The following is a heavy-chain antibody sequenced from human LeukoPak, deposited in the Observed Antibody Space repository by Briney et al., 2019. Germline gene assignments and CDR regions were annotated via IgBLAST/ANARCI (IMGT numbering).Heavy chain of an antibody. Sequence: SQTLSLTCTVSGVSINSGGYYWSWVRQHPGKGLEWIGYVYYSGTTVYNPSLKSRLSISIDTSKNQFSLKLSSVTAADTAVYYCARDDREYNYASFYWGQGTLVTVSS. CDR3: ARDDREYNYASFY. J-gene: IGHJ4*02. D-gene: IGHD5-18*01. CDR2: VYYSGTT. CDR1: GVSINSGGYY. V-gene: IGHV4-31*03.